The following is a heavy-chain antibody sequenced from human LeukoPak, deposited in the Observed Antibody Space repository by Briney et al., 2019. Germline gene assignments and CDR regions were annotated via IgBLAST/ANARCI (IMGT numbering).Heavy chain of an antibody. Sequence: PGGSLRLSCAASEFTYWMSWVRQAPGKGLEWVANINQDGGEKYYVDTVKGRFTISRDNAKNSLYLQMNSLRAEDTAVYYCARDPDASPGPGWDYWGQGNMVTVSS. CDR1: EFTYW. D-gene: IGHD3-10*01. J-gene: IGHJ4*02. CDR2: INQDGGEK. V-gene: IGHV3-7*01. CDR3: ARDPDASPGPGWDY.